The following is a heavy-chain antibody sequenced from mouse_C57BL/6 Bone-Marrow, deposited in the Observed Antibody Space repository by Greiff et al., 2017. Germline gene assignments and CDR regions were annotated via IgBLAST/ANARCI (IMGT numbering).Heavy chain of an antibody. CDR3: ASNGSSSY. J-gene: IGHJ2*01. V-gene: IGHV1-76*01. D-gene: IGHD1-1*01. CDR1: GYTFTDYY. Sequence: LVESGAELVRPGASVKLSCKDSGYTFTDYYINWVKQRPGQGLEWIARIYPGSGNTYYNEKFKGKDTLTAEKSSSTAYLQLSSLTSEDSAVYFCASNGSSSYWGQGTTRTVSS. CDR2: IYPGSGNT.